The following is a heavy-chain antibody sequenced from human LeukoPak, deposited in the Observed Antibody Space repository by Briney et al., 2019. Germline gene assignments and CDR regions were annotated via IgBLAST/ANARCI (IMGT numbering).Heavy chain of an antibody. V-gene: IGHV4-39*01. D-gene: IGHD3-22*01. CDR1: RDSIRSSNYY. J-gene: IGHJ5*02. Sequence: SETLSLTCSVLRDSIRSSNYYWGWIRQPPGKGLECIGSIYYSGSTYYNPSLEGRGTMSIDTSNNQFSLKLTSATATDTAVYYCVRLFYYDSSGPPSWGQGTLVTVSS. CDR2: IYYSGST. CDR3: VRLFYYDSSGPPS.